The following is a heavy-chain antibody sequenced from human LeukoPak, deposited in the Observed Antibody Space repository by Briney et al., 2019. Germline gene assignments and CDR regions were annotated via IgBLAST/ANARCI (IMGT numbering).Heavy chain of an antibody. V-gene: IGHV3-30*02. Sequence: GGSLRLSCAASGFTFRSYGMHWVRQAPGKGLEWVAFIRYDGSNKYYADSVKGRFTISRDNSKNTLYLQMNSLRAEDTAVYYCAKGPSGYCSSTSCYKWFDPWGQGTLVTVSS. CDR3: AKGPSGYCSSTSCYKWFDP. CDR2: IRYDGSNK. CDR1: GFTFRSYG. J-gene: IGHJ5*02. D-gene: IGHD2-2*02.